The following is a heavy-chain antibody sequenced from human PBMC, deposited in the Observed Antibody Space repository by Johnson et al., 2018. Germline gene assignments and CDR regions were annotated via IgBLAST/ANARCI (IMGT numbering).Heavy chain of an antibody. J-gene: IGHJ3*02. Sequence: EVQLVETGGGLVQPGGSXRLSCAGSGFTFSRNAIHWVRQAPGKGLYWVGFIRSKAYGGTTEYDASVKGRLRISRDDSKSIAYLQMNSLKTEDTAVYYCTRDIGSYFSGGEVFDIWGQGTMVTVSS. D-gene: IGHD1-26*01. CDR2: IRSKAYGGTT. V-gene: IGHV3-49*04. CDR3: TRDIGSYFSGGEVFDI. CDR1: GFTFSRNA.